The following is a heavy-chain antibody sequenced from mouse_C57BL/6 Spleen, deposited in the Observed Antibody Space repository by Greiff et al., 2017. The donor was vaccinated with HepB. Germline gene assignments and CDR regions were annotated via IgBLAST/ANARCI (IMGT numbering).Heavy chain of an antibody. V-gene: IGHV5-9*01. CDR2: ISGGGGNT. CDR3: ARQDGTRNAMDY. CDR1: GFTFSSYT. Sequence: DVQLQESGGGLVKPGGSLKLSCAASGFTFSSYTMSWVRQTPEKRLEWVATISGGGGNTYYPDSVKGRFTISRDNAKNTLYLQMSSLRSEDTALYYCARQDGTRNAMDYWGQGTSVTVSS. D-gene: IGHD4-1*01. J-gene: IGHJ4*01.